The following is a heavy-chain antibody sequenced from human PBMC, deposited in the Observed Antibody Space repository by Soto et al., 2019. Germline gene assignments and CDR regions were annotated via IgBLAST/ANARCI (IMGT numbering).Heavy chain of an antibody. V-gene: IGHV3-21*01. CDR3: AREDSIIIPAVSDF. CDR2: ISKSDYT. Sequence: GGSLRLSCTVSGFAFSNYGINWVRQAPGKGLEWVSSISKSDYTYYSDSVKGRFTISRDNAKNSVPLQMNTLRVEDTAVYYCAREDSIIIPAVSDFWGLGTLVTVSS. D-gene: IGHD3-22*01. J-gene: IGHJ4*02. CDR1: GFAFSNYG.